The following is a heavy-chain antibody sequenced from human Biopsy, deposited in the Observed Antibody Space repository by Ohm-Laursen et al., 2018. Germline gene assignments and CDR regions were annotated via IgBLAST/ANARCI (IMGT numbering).Heavy chain of an antibody. CDR1: GYTLTELS. D-gene: IGHD3-10*01. CDR3: ATGPYYDTRFYYNVRPFDF. J-gene: IGHJ4*02. Sequence: EASVKVSCKVSGYTLTELSIHWVRQTGGKGLEWMGGFDREERKTVYAEKFQGRVTMTEDTSTDTVYMEVTSLRSDDTAVYYCATGPYYDTRFYYNVRPFDFWGQGTLATVSS. CDR2: FDREERKT. V-gene: IGHV1-24*01.